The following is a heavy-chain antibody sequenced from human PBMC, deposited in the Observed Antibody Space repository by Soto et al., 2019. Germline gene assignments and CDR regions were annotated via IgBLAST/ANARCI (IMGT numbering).Heavy chain of an antibody. J-gene: IGHJ3*02. CDR1: GGSISSYY. D-gene: IGHD1-1*01. CDR2: IYYSGST. CDR3: ARLGTAAFDI. V-gene: IGHV4-59*08. Sequence: SETLSLTCTVSGGSISSYYWSWIRQPPGKGLEWIGYIYYSGSTNYNPSLKSRVTISVDTSKNQFSLKLSSVTAADTAVYYCARLGTAAFDIWGQGTMVTVSS.